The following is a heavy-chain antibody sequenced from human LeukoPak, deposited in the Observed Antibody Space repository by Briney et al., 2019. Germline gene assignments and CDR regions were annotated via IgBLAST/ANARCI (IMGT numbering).Heavy chain of an antibody. V-gene: IGHV1-2*06. Sequence: ASVKVSCKASGYTFTGYYMHWVRQAPGQGLEWMGRINPNSGGTNYAQKFQGRVTMTRDTSISTAYMALSRLRSDDTAVYYCARTPAPGYYYDSSGYPDYWGQGTLVTVSS. CDR1: GYTFTGYY. J-gene: IGHJ4*02. CDR2: INPNSGGT. D-gene: IGHD3-22*01. CDR3: ARTPAPGYYYDSSGYPDY.